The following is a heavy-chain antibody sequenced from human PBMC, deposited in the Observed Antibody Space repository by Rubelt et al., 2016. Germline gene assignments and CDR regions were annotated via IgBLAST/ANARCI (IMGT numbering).Heavy chain of an antibody. D-gene: IGHD3-16*01. CDR1: GFIFSNYN. CDR3: ACDALS. CDR2: TSGSGAHI. V-gene: IGHV3-21*02. Sequence: EVQLVESGGGLVKPGGSLRLSCAASGFIFSNYNMNWVRQAPGKGLEWVSTTSGSGAHIYYADSVKGRLPLSRDNANNCLYLQMNSLRAEATAVYYCACDALSWGQGARVTVSS. J-gene: IGHJ5*02.